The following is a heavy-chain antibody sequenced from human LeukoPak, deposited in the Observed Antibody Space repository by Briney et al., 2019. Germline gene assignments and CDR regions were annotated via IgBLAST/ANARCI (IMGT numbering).Heavy chain of an antibody. CDR3: ARSFDSSGWYDLGY. V-gene: IGHV4-59*01. J-gene: IGHJ4*02. Sequence: MPSETLSLTCTVSGGSISSYYWSWIGQPPGKGLEWSGYIYYSGSTSYNPSLKSRVTISVDTSKNQFSLKLSSVTAADTAVYYCARSFDSSGWYDLGYWGQGTLVTVSS. D-gene: IGHD6-19*01. CDR2: IYYSGST. CDR1: GGSISSYY.